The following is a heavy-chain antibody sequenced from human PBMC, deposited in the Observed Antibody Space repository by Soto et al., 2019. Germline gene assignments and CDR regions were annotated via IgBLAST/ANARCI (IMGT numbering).Heavy chain of an antibody. CDR3: ARGGHVVVVTAALDF. CDR2: VNPSGGHT. V-gene: IGHV1-46*01. CDR1: GDTFTDYY. D-gene: IGHD2-21*02. Sequence: QVQLVQSGAEVKKPGTSVKVSCKASGDTFTDYYIHWVRQAPGQGLEWMGTVNPSGGHTTYAQHFLGRMTMTRDTSTSTLYMELTTLTSEDTAVYYCARGGHVVVVTAALDFWGQGTLVTVSS. J-gene: IGHJ4*02.